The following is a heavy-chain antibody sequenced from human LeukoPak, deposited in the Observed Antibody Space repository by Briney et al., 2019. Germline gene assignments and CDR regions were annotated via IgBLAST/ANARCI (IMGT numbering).Heavy chain of an antibody. CDR1: GFTFSSYA. V-gene: IGHV3-23*01. CDR2: ISGSGGST. J-gene: IGHJ4*02. D-gene: IGHD3-10*01. Sequence: GGSLRLSCAASGFTFSSYAMSWVRQAPGRGLEWVSAISGSGGSTYYADSVKGRFTISRDNSKNTLYLQMNSLRAEDTAVYYCAKDTDYYGSGSDYWGQGTLVTVSS. CDR3: AKDTDYYGSGSDY.